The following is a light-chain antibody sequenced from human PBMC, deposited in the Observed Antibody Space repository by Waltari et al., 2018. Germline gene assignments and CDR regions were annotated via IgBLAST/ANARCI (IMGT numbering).Light chain of an antibody. CDR2: WAS. CDR1: PILSSRSTNKNY. V-gene: IGKV4-1*01. Sequence: DIVMTQSPDPLAVSLGERATINCKSSPILSSRSTNKNYLAWYQQKPGPPPKLLSYWASSRESGGPDRFSGSGSGTDFTLTISSLQAEDVAVYYCQHYYNVPRTFGQGTKLEIK. CDR3: QHYYNVPRT. J-gene: IGKJ2*01.